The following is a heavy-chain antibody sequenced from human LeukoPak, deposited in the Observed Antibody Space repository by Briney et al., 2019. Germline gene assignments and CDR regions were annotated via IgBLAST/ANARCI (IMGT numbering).Heavy chain of an antibody. V-gene: IGHV4-59*01. CDR1: GGSISSYY. J-gene: IGHJ5*02. CDR2: IYYSGST. D-gene: IGHD4-17*01. Sequence: SETLSLTCTVSGGSISSYYWSWIRQPPGKGLEWIGYIYYSGSTNYNPSLKSRVTISVDTSKNQFSLKLSSVTAADTAVYYCAGEQTTVTMNWFDPWGQGTLVTVSS. CDR3: AGEQTTVTMNWFDP.